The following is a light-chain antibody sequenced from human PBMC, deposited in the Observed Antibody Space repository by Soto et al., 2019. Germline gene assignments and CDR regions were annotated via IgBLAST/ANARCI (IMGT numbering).Light chain of an antibody. CDR1: QAISDW. V-gene: IGKV1-5*01. CDR3: QQYHTYST. Sequence: DIQMTQSPSTLSASVGDRVSITCRASQAISDWLAWYQQKPGQVPELLIFDVSTLESGVPSRFSGSRSGTEFTLTISSLQPDDFATYFCQQYHTYSTFGHGTKVEV. J-gene: IGKJ1*01. CDR2: DVS.